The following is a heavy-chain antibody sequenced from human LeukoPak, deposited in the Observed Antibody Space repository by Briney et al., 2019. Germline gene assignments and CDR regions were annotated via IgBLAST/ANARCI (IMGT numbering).Heavy chain of an antibody. CDR3: VRSGGY. J-gene: IGHJ4*02. CDR2: ISGSGGST. Sequence: PGGSLRLPCAASGFTISSNYIIWVRQHPAKGLEWVVAISGSGGSTYYADSVKGRFTISRDNSKNSLCLQMNSLRAEDTAIYYCVRSGGYWGQGTLVTVSS. D-gene: IGHD1-26*01. CDR1: GFTISSNY. V-gene: IGHV3-23*01.